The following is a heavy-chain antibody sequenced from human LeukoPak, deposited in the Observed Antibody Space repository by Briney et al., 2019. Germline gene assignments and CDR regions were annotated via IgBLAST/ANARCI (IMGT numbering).Heavy chain of an antibody. CDR3: AIRKSGNAIDY. CDR1: GFTFSSYG. V-gene: IGHV3-23*01. CDR2: ISGSGDST. J-gene: IGHJ4*02. Sequence: GGSLRLSCAASGFTFSSYGMSWVRQAPGKGLEWVSTISGSGDSTYYADSVKGRFSISRDKSKNTLYLQMNSLRAEDTAVYYCAIRKSGNAIDYWGQGTLVTVSP. D-gene: IGHD5-12*01.